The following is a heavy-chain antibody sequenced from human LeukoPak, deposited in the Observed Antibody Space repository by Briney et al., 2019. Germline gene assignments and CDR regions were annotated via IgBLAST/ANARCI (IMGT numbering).Heavy chain of an antibody. J-gene: IGHJ5*02. CDR1: GYTFTSYG. D-gene: IGHD3-22*01. CDR3: ARAYYYDSSGYYVSWFDP. Sequence: ASVKVSCKASGYTFTSYGISWVRQAPGQGLEWMGWISAYNGNTNYAQKLQGRVTMTTDTSTSTAYMELRSLRSDDTAVYYCARAYYYDSSGYYVSWFDPWGQGTLVTVSS. CDR2: ISAYNGNT. V-gene: IGHV1-18*01.